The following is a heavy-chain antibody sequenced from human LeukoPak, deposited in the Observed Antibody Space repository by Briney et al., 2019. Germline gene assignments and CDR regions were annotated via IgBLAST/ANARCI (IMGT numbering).Heavy chain of an antibody. CDR2: IYYSGST. J-gene: IGHJ5*02. CDR1: GGSISSYY. Sequence: SETLSLTCTVSGGSISSYYWSWIRQPPGKGLEWIGYIYYSGSTNYNPSLKSRVTISVDTSKNQFSLKLSSVTAADTAVYYCARSKYISSWYWFDPWGQGTLVTVSS. D-gene: IGHD6-13*01. V-gene: IGHV4-59*01. CDR3: ARSKYISSWYWFDP.